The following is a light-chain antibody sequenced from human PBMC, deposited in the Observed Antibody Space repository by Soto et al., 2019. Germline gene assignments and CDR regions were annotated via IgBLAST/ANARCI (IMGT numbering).Light chain of an antibody. J-gene: IGKJ4*01. V-gene: IGKV1-33*01. Sequence: DVHLTQSPSTLSASVGDRVAITCQPSQTIANFLNWFQHRPGTAPQLLISDASRLEPEVPSRFSGQRSGTDFTLVISSLQPEDFATYYCQQYEELPLTFGGGTRVEV. CDR1: QTIANF. CDR3: QQYEELPLT. CDR2: DAS.